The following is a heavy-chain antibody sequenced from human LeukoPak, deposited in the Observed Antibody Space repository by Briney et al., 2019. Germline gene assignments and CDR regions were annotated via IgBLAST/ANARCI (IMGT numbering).Heavy chain of an antibody. CDR2: VNSDGSRT. J-gene: IGHJ6*02. Sequence: GGSLRFSCVASGFTFSSHWMHWVRQAPGSGLVWVSRVNSDGSRTSYADSVKGRFTISRDNAKNTLYLQMNSLRAEDMAVYYCARERQYDMDVWGQGTTVTVSS. CDR3: ARERQYDMDV. V-gene: IGHV3-74*01. CDR1: GFTFSSHW.